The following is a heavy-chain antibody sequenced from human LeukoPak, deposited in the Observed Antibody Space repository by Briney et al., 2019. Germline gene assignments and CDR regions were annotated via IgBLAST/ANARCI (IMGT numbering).Heavy chain of an antibody. CDR1: GYTFTSYY. CDR2: IDPNGGGA. D-gene: IGHD7-27*01. CDR3: ARGPPNWGYDY. V-gene: IGHV1-46*01. J-gene: IGHJ4*02. Sequence: ASVKVSCKASGYTFTSYYMHWVRQAPGQGLEWMGVIDPNGGGANYPQKVQGRVTMTRDTSTSTVYMELSSLRSDDTAVYYCARGPPNWGYDYWGPGTLVTVSS.